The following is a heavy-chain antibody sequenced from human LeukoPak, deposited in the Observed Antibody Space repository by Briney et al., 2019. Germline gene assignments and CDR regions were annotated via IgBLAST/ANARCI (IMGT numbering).Heavy chain of an antibody. CDR3: ARGDSNTWYAIYYFDY. D-gene: IGHD4-11*01. V-gene: IGHV3-30*02. CDR1: GFKFSTSG. Sequence: GGSLRLSCAASGFKFSTSGMHWVRQAPGKGLEWVAFIGHDGSNKYYADSVKGRFTISGDNSKNTAYLQMNSLRAEDTAVYYCARGDSNTWYAIYYFDYWGQGTLVTVSS. J-gene: IGHJ4*02. CDR2: IGHDGSNK.